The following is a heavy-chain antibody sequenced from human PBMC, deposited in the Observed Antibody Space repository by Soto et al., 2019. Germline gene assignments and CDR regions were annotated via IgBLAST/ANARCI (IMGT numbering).Heavy chain of an antibody. CDR2: ISSSGSTI. Sequence: GGSLRLSCAASGFTFSDYYMSWIRQAPGKGLEWVSYISSSGSTIYYADSVKGRFTISRDNAKNSLYLQMNSLTAEDTAVYYCAGDGIVVVVAATPAAFDIWGQGTMVTVSS. CDR3: AGDGIVVVVAATPAAFDI. CDR1: GFTFSDYY. D-gene: IGHD2-15*01. V-gene: IGHV3-11*01. J-gene: IGHJ3*02.